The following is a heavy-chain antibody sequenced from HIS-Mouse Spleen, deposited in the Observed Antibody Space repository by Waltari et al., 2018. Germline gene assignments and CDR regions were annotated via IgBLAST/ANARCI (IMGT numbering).Heavy chain of an antibody. CDR1: GGSFSGYY. Sequence: QVQLQQWGAGLLKPSETLSLTCAVYGGSFSGYYWSWIRQHPGKGLEWIGETNNSGSTNSNPSLKGRVTRSVDTSKNQFSLKLSSVTAADTAVYYCARAIVATIRPPYFDYWGQGTLVTVSS. J-gene: IGHJ4*02. CDR2: TNNSGST. D-gene: IGHD5-12*01. CDR3: ARAIVATIRPPYFDY. V-gene: IGHV4-34*01.